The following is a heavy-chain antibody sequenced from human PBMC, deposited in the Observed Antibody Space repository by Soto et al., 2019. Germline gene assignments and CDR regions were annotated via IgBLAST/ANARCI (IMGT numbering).Heavy chain of an antibody. J-gene: IGHJ4*02. CDR1: GYSFGTSG. V-gene: IGHV1-18*01. Sequence: QVKLVQSGTEVKKPGASMKVSCKASGYSFGTSGISWARQAPGRGLEWMGWISAYNGNTNYEQKLQDRVTMTTDTSTNTAYLELRSLRSDDTAVYYCARAGQYYDSSGYANWGQGTLVTVSS. CDR2: ISAYNGNT. CDR3: ARAGQYYDSSGYAN. D-gene: IGHD3-22*01.